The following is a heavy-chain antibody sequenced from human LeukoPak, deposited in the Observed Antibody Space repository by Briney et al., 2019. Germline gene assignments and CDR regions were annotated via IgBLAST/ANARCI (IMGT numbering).Heavy chain of an antibody. V-gene: IGHV4-34*01. CDR3: ARGRDGYNYYYGMDV. J-gene: IGHJ6*02. D-gene: IGHD5-24*01. CDR1: GGSFSGYY. Sequence: SETLSLTCAVYGGSFSGYYWSWIRQPPGKGLEWIGEINHSGSTNYNPSLKSRVTISVDTSKNQFSLKLSSVTAADTAVYYCARGRDGYNYYYGMDVWGQGTTVTVSS. CDR2: INHSGST.